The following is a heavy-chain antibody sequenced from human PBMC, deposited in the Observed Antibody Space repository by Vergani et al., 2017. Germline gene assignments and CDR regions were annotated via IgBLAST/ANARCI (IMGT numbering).Heavy chain of an antibody. CDR3: ARDEYSSWLYDY. CDR1: GGSFSGYY. Sequence: QVQLQQWGAGLLKPSETLSLTCAVYGGSFSGYYWSWIRQPPGKGLEWIGEINHSGSTNYNPSLKSRVTISVDTSKNLFSLKLSSVTAAETAVYYCARDEYSSWLYDYWGQGTLVTVSS. V-gene: IGHV4-34*01. CDR2: INHSGST. D-gene: IGHD6-6*01. J-gene: IGHJ4*02.